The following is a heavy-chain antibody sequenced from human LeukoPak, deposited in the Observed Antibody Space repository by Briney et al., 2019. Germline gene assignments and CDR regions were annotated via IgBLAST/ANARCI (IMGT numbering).Heavy chain of an antibody. Sequence: PGGSLRLSCAASGSTFSSYAMHWVRQAPGKGLEWVAVISYDGSNKYYADSVKGRFTISRDNSKNTLYLQMNSLRAEDTAVYYCARARSWYYYYMDVWGKGTTVTVSS. CDR3: ARARSWYYYYMDV. CDR1: GSTFSSYA. V-gene: IGHV3-30*04. CDR2: ISYDGSNK. J-gene: IGHJ6*03.